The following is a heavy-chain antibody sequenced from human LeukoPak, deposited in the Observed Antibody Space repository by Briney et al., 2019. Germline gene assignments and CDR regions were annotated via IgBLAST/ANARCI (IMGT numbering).Heavy chain of an antibody. V-gene: IGHV3-48*03. Sequence: GGSLRLSCEASGFTFSSYEMSWVRQAPGKGLEWVSHNSESGSTRYYADSVKGRFTISRDNAKNSLYLQMNSLRAEDTAVYYCARERESGGIDYWGQGTLVTVSS. J-gene: IGHJ4*02. CDR2: NSESGSTR. D-gene: IGHD2/OR15-2a*01. CDR3: ARERESGGIDY. CDR1: GFTFSSYE.